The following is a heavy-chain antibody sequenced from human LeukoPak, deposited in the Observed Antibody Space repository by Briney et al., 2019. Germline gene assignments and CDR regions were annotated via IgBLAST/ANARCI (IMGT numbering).Heavy chain of an antibody. CDR3: AREDGNFHDAFDI. Sequence: GSLRLSCAASGFPFSSYSMHWVRQAPGKGLEWVALISNDGRNKYYADSVKGRFTISRDNSKNTLYLQMDSLRTEDTAVHYCAREDGNFHDAFDIWGQGTMVTVSS. CDR2: ISNDGRNK. V-gene: IGHV3-30*04. D-gene: IGHD1-7*01. CDR1: GFPFSSYS. J-gene: IGHJ3*02.